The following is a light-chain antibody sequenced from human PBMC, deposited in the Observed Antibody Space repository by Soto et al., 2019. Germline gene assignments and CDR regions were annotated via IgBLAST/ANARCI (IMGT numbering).Light chain of an antibody. Sequence: DIVMTQSPDSLAVSLGERAAINCKSSQSVLYSTNNKNYLAWYQQKPGQPPKLLIYWASTRESGVPDRFSGRGSWTDFTLTVSSLQAEDVAVYYCQHYYSTPLTCGRGNRVEVK. CDR3: QHYYSTPLT. J-gene: IGKJ1*01. V-gene: IGKV4-1*01. CDR1: QSVLYSTNNKNY. CDR2: WAS.